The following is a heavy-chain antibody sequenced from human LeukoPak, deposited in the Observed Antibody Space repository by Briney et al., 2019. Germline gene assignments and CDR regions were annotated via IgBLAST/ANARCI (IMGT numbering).Heavy chain of an antibody. D-gene: IGHD6-6*01. CDR2: IYYSGST. CDR3: ARGALVLSVFDY. V-gene: IGHV4-59*01. J-gene: IGHJ4*02. CDR1: GGSISSYY. Sequence: PSETLSLTCTVSGGSISSYYWSWIRQPPGKGLEWIGYIYYSGSTNYNPSLKSRVTISVDTSKNQFSLKLSSVTAADTAVYYCARGALVLSVFDYWGQGTLVTVSS.